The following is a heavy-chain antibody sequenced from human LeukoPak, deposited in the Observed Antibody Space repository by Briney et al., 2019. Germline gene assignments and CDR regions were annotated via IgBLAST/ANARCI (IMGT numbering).Heavy chain of an antibody. CDR3: ARALSYSYGSMDF. J-gene: IGHJ4*02. Sequence: GGSLRLSCAASGFSFSSYSMNWVRQAPGKGLEWVSSISSGSKYIYNADSLKGRFTISRDNAKNSLYLQMNSLRAEDAAVYYCARALSYSYGSMDFWGQGTLVIVSS. CDR1: GFSFSSYS. CDR2: ISSGSKYI. D-gene: IGHD5-18*01. V-gene: IGHV3-21*01.